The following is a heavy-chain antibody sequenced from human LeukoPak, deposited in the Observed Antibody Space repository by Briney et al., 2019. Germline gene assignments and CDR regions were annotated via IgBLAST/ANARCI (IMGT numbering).Heavy chain of an antibody. CDR3: ARDRGLRHCSGGSCYSFPYY. J-gene: IGHJ4*02. Sequence: GASVKVSCKASGYTFTGYYMHWVRQAPGQGLEWMGWINPNSGGTNYAQKFQGRVTMTRDTSIGTAYMELSRLRSDDTAVYYCARDRGLRHCSGGSCYSFPYYWGQGTLVTVSS. D-gene: IGHD2-15*01. CDR2: INPNSGGT. V-gene: IGHV1-2*02. CDR1: GYTFTGYY.